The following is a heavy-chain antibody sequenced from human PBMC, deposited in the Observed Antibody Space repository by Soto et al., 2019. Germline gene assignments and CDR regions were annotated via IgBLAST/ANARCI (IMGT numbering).Heavy chain of an antibody. J-gene: IGHJ6*03. CDR1: GFTFSSYW. D-gene: IGHD2-2*01. CDR2: IKQDGSEK. Sequence: EVQLVESGGGLVQPGGSLRLSCAASGFTFSSYWMSWVRQAPGKGLEWVANIKQDGSEKYYVDSVKGRFTISRDNAKNSLYLQMNSLRAEDTAVYYCARGVARCSSTSCYFYYYYMDVWGKGTTVTVSS. CDR3: ARGVARCSSTSCYFYYYYMDV. V-gene: IGHV3-7*01.